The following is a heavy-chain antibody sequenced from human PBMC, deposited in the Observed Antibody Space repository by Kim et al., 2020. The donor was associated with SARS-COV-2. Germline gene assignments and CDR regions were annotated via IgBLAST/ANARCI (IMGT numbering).Heavy chain of an antibody. D-gene: IGHD2-15*01. Sequence: SETLSLTCTVSGGPISSGGYYWSWIRQPPGKGLEWIGYIYYSGSTYYNPSLKSRVTISVDPSKNQFSLKLSSVTAADTAVYYCARVPVVSGVCFDYWGQGTLVTVSS. V-gene: IGHV4-31*03. CDR3: ARVPVVSGVCFDY. CDR1: GGPISSGGYY. CDR2: IYYSGST. J-gene: IGHJ4*02.